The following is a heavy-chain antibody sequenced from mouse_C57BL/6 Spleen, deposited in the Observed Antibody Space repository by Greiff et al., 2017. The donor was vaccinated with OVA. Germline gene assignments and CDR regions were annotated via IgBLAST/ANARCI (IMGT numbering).Heavy chain of an antibody. CDR3: ARDYYGSSMGY. CDR1: GFTFSDYG. J-gene: IGHJ4*01. V-gene: IGHV5-17*01. Sequence: EVQRVESGGGLVKPGGSLKLSCAASGFTFSDYGMHWVRQAPEKGLEWVAYISSGSSTIYYADTVKGRFSISRDNATNTLFLQMTSLRSEDTAMYYCARDYYGSSMGYWGQGTSVTVSS. D-gene: IGHD1-1*01. CDR2: ISSGSSTI.